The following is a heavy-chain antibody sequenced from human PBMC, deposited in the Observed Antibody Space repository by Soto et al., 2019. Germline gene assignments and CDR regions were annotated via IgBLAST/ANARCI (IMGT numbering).Heavy chain of an antibody. CDR1: GYTFTSYD. Sequence: ASVKVSCKASGYTFTSYDIYWVRQATGQGLEWMGWMNPNTGNSGYAQKFQGRVTMTSDTSISTAHMELSSLRSEDTAVYYCARRAETNGWNGFGADKYYFDFWGQGTLATVSS. D-gene: IGHD1-1*01. CDR3: ARRAETNGWNGFGADKYYFDF. V-gene: IGHV1-8*01. CDR2: MNPNTGNS. J-gene: IGHJ4*02.